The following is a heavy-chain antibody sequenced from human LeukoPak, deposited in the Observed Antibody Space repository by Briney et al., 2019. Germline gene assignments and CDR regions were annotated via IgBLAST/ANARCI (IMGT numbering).Heavy chain of an antibody. Sequence: GGSLRLSCAASGFTFSSYAMSWVRQAPGKGLEWVSAISGSGGSTYYADSVKGRFTISRDNSKNTLYLQMNSLRAEDTAVYYCARDRQAGYSSSWYYWGQGTLVTVSS. V-gene: IGHV3-23*01. CDR1: GFTFSSYA. CDR3: ARDRQAGYSSSWYY. J-gene: IGHJ4*02. CDR2: ISGSGGST. D-gene: IGHD6-13*01.